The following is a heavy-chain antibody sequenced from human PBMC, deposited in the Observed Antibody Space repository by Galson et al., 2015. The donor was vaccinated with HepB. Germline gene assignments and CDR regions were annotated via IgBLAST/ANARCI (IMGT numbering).Heavy chain of an antibody. D-gene: IGHD1-7*01. Sequence: SVKVSCKASGYMFSGYYMHWVRQAPGQGLEWIGWINPDTGDTKSAQKFQGWVTMTGDTSISTAYMELSRLTSDDTAVYYCAKEVDHWNSFDYWGQGTLVTVSS. V-gene: IGHV1-2*04. CDR3: AKEVDHWNSFDY. J-gene: IGHJ4*02. CDR1: GYMFSGYY. CDR2: INPDTGDT.